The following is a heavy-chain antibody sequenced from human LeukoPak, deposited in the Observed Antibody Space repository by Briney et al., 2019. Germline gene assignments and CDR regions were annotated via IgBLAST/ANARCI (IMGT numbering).Heavy chain of an antibody. CDR3: AKEATSCSSTSCYPYYFDY. Sequence: TGGSLRLSCAASGFTFSSYAMSWVRQAPGKGLEWVSAISGSGGSTYYADSVKGRFTISRDNSKNTPYLQMNSLRAEDTAVYYCAKEATSCSSTSCYPYYFDYWGQGTLVTVSS. V-gene: IGHV3-23*01. CDR2: ISGSGGST. CDR1: GFTFSSYA. J-gene: IGHJ4*02. D-gene: IGHD2-2*01.